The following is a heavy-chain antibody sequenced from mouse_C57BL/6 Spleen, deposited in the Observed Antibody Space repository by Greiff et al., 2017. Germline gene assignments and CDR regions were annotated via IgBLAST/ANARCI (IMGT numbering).Heavy chain of an antibody. V-gene: IGHV5-4*01. CDR1: GFTFSSYA. J-gene: IGHJ2*01. CDR3: ARDSNKGYFDY. D-gene: IGHD2-5*01. Sequence: EVKLMESGGGLVKPGGSLKLSCAASGFTFSSYAMSWVRQTPEKRLEWVATISDGGSYTYYPDNVKGRFTISRDNAKNNLYLQMSHLKSEDTAMYYCARDSNKGYFDYWGQGTTLTVSS. CDR2: ISDGGSYT.